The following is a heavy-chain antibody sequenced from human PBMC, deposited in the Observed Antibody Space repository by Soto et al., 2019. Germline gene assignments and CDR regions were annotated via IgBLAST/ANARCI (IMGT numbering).Heavy chain of an antibody. CDR2: INPTGTMT. D-gene: IGHD5-12*01. CDR3: ARDTGYDHDAFDI. CDR1: GYTFITSYY. Sequence: ASVKVSCKASGYTFITSYYTHWVRQAPGQGLEWMGIINPTGTMTKYSERFQGRLTMTRDTSTSTDYMELSTLTSEDTAVYFCARDTGYDHDAFDIWGQGTMVTVSS. J-gene: IGHJ3*02. V-gene: IGHV1-46*01.